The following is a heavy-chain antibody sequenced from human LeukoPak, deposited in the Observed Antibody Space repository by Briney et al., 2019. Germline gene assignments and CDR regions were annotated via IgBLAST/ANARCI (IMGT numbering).Heavy chain of an antibody. J-gene: IGHJ3*02. D-gene: IGHD6-13*01. V-gene: IGHV4-30-4*07. CDR3: ARDMIAAAGTGSLGAFDI. Sequence: SETLSLTCAVSGDSISSDGYAWNWIRQPPGKGLEWIGYIYYSGSTYFNPSLKSRVTMSVDTSKNQFSLRLSSVTAADTAVYYCARDMIAAAGTGSLGAFDIWGQGTMVTVSS. CDR2: IYYSGST. CDR1: GDSISSDGYA.